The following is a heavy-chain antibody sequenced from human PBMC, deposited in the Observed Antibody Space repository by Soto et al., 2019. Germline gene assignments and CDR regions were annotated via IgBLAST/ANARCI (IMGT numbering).Heavy chain of an antibody. V-gene: IGHV3-30*18. CDR3: AKADAGGSYDY. CDR1: GFTFSGYG. J-gene: IGHJ4*02. D-gene: IGHD1-26*01. CDR2: ISYDGSDK. Sequence: QVQLVESGGGVVQSGRSLRLSCAASGFTFSGYGMHWVRQAPGKGLEWVALISYDGSDKYYADSVKGRCTISRDNSKNTLYLQMNSLRAEDTAVYYCAKADAGGSYDYWGQGTLVTVSS.